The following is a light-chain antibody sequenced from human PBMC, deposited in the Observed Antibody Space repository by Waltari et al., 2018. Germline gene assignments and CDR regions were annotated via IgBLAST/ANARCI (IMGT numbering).Light chain of an antibody. J-gene: IGKJ2*01. CDR2: WAS. V-gene: IGKV4-1*01. Sequence: DIVMTQSPDSLTVSLGERATINCKSRQSVLFSDDNKNYLAWYQQKPGQPPKLLIYWASTREYGVPDRLSGSGSGTDFTLTISGEQAEDVTVYVCQQDYSAQYTFGQGTKLEIK. CDR3: QQDYSAQYT. CDR1: QSVLFSDDNKNY.